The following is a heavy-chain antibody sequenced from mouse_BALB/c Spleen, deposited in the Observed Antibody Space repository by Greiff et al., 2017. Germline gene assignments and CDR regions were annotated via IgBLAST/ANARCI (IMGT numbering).Heavy chain of an antibody. CDR3: ARDGNYGYYYAMDY. CDR1: GFNIIDYY. CDR2: IDPENGNT. J-gene: IGHJ4*01. D-gene: IGHD2-1*01. V-gene: IGHV14-1*02. Sequence: EVQLQQSGAELVRPGALVKLSCKASGFNIIDYYMHWVKQRPEQGLEWIGWIDPENGNTIYDPKFQGKASITADTSSNTAYLQLSSLTSEDTAVYYCARDGNYGYYYAMDYWGQGTSVTVSS.